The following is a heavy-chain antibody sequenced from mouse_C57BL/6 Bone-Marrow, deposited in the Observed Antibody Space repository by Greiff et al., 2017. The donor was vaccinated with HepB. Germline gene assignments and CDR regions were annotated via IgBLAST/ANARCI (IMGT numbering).Heavy chain of an antibody. V-gene: IGHV1-85*01. CDR2: IYPRDGST. Sequence: QVQLQQSGPELVKPGASVKLSCKASGYTFTSYDINWVKRRPGRGLEWIGWIYPRDGSTKYNEKFKGKATLTVDTSSSTAYMELHSLTSEDSAVYFCARDGYYGWFAYCGQGTLVTVSA. CDR3: ARDGYYGWFAY. D-gene: IGHD2-3*01. CDR1: GYTFTSYD. J-gene: IGHJ3*01.